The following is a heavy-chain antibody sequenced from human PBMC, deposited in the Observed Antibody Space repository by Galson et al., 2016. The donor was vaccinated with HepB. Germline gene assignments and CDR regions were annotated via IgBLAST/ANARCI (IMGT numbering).Heavy chain of an antibody. Sequence: SVKVSCKASGGTFYTYSITWVRQAPGQGLEWMGGLIPAYHASNYAQRFQGRVTMTADRSTNAAYMELRSLRSEDTAVYYCGRGGHESERYYFADYYCYSMDGWGQGTTVSVSS. V-gene: IGHV1-69*06. J-gene: IGHJ6*02. D-gene: IGHD3-10*01. CDR1: GGTFYTYS. CDR2: LIPAYHAS. CDR3: GRGGHESERYYFADYYCYSMDG.